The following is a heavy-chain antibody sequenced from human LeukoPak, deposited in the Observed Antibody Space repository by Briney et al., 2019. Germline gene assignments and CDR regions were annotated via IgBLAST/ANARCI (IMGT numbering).Heavy chain of an antibody. D-gene: IGHD6-6*01. J-gene: IGHJ6*03. Sequence: GESLKISCKGSGYSFTSYWIGWVRQMPGKGLEWMGIIYPGDSDTRYSPSFQGQVTISADKSISTAYLQRSSLKASDTAMYYCARQGIAARGLDDYYYYMDVWGKGTTVTVSS. CDR2: IYPGDSDT. CDR1: GYSFTSYW. V-gene: IGHV5-51*01. CDR3: ARQGIAARGLDDYYYYMDV.